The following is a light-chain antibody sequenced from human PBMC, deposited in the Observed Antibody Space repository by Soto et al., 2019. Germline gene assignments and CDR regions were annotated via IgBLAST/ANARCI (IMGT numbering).Light chain of an antibody. CDR3: QSYDSSIGV. CDR1: SGRIASNY. Sequence: NFMLTQPHSVSESPGKTVTISCTRSSGRIASNYVQWYQQRPGSSPTTVIYEDNQRSSGVPDRFSGSIDRSSNSASLTISGLKTEDEADYYGQSYDSSIGVFGGGTKLTVL. J-gene: IGLJ3*02. V-gene: IGLV6-57*01. CDR2: EDN.